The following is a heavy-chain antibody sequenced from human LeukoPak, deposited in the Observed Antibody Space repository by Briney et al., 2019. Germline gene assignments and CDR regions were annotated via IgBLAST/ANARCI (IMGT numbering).Heavy chain of an antibody. J-gene: IGHJ5*02. CDR2: MSPNSGNT. D-gene: IGHD6-13*01. CDR3: ARGRRYSSKNWFDP. V-gene: IGHV1-8*01. CDR1: GYTFTSYD. Sequence: ASVKVSCKASGYTFTSYDINWVRQPTGQGLEWMGWMSPNSGNTGYAQKFQGRVTMTRNTSISTAYMELSSLRPENTAVYDRARGRRYSSKNWFDPWGQGTLVTVSS.